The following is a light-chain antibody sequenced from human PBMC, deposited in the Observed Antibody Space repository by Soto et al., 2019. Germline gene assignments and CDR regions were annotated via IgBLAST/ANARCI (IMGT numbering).Light chain of an antibody. CDR3: QQRSNWNFN. CDR2: AAF. Sequence: EIVLTQSPATLSLSPGERATLSCRASQSVTSYLAWYQQKPGQAPRLLIYAAFNRATGVPARFSGSGSGTDFTLTISSLEPGDFAVYYCQQRSNWNFNCGPGTKVDIK. CDR1: QSVTSY. J-gene: IGKJ3*01. V-gene: IGKV3-11*01.